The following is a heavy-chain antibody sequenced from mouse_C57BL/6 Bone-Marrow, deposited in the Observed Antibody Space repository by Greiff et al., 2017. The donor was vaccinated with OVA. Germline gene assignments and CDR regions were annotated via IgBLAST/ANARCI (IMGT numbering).Heavy chain of an antibody. Sequence: EVQVVESGGGLVKPGGSLKLSCAASGFTFSDYGMHWVRQAPEKGLEWVAYISSGSSTIYYADTVKGRFTISRDNAKNTLFLQMTSMRSEDTAMYYCASGGTHNFDYWGQGTTLTFSS. D-gene: IGHD3-1*01. CDR1: GFTFSDYG. CDR2: ISSGSSTI. CDR3: ASGGTHNFDY. J-gene: IGHJ2*01. V-gene: IGHV5-17*01.